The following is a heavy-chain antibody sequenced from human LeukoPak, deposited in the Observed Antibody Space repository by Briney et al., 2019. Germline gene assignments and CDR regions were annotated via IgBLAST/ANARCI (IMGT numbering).Heavy chain of an antibody. CDR3: ARDRWPRLGEGYYYYGMDV. J-gene: IGHJ6*04. CDR1: GFTFSSYG. Sequence: GGSLRLSCAASGFTFSSYGMHWVRQAPGKGLEWVAVIWYDGSNEYYADSVKGRFTIFRDNSKNTLYLQMNSLRAEDTAVYYCARDRWPRLGEGYYYYGMDVWGKGTTVTVSS. CDR2: IWYDGSNE. V-gene: IGHV3-33*01. D-gene: IGHD3-16*01.